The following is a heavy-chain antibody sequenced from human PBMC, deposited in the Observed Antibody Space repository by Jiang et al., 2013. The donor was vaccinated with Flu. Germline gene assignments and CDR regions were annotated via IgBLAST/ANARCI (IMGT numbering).Heavy chain of an antibody. Sequence: GAEVKKPGSSVKVSCKASGGTFSSYAISWVRQAPGQGLEWMGGIIPIFGTANYAQKFQGRVTITADESTSTAYMELSSLRSEDTAVYYCASINYYGSGSYYNVGTRAFDIWGQGTMVTVSS. CDR2: IIPIFGTA. J-gene: IGHJ3*02. V-gene: IGHV1-69*01. D-gene: IGHD3-10*01. CDR3: ASINYYGSGSYYNVGTRAFDI. CDR1: GGTFSSYA.